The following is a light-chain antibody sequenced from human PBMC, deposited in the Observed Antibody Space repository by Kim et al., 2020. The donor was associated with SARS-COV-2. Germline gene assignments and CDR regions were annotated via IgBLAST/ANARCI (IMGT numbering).Light chain of an antibody. V-gene: IGLV1-47*01. CDR3: GTWDGSLSAVV. Sequence: GQRFTLSCSRSSSNIASNPTCWSQHLPGAAPTHLMYRDNQRRSGVSDRFSGSKSGTSASLAISGLRSEDEANYYCGTWDGSLSAVVFGGGTKLTVL. CDR1: SSNIASNP. CDR2: RDN. J-gene: IGLJ2*01.